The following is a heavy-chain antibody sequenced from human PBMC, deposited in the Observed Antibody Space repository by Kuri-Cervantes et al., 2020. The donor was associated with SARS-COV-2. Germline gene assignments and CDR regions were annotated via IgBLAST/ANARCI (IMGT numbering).Heavy chain of an antibody. CDR2: VKSKSHGGTT. D-gene: IGHD3-16*02. Sequence: GESLKISCAASGFTFTNAWMNWVRQAPGKGLEWVGRVKSKSHGGTTDYAAPVRGRFTISRDDSKNTLYLQMNSLKTEDTAEYYCTTDRIYDYVWGSYRIFDYWGQGTLVTVSS. V-gene: IGHV3-15*01. CDR1: GFTFTNAW. CDR3: TTDRIYDYVWGSYRIFDY. J-gene: IGHJ4*02.